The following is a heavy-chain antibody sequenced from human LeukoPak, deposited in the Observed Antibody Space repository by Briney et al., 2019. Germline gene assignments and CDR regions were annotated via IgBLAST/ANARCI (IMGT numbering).Heavy chain of an antibody. D-gene: IGHD6-13*01. CDR3: APIAAAGTEYWFDP. CDR1: GGSISSSSYY. CDR2: IYYSGST. J-gene: IGHJ5*02. V-gene: IGHV4-39*01. Sequence: PSETLSLTCTVSGGSISSSSYYRGWIRQPPGKGLEWIGSIYYSGSTYYNPSLKSRVTISVDTSKNQFSLKLSSVTAADAAVYYCAPIAAAGTEYWFDPWGQGTLVTVSS.